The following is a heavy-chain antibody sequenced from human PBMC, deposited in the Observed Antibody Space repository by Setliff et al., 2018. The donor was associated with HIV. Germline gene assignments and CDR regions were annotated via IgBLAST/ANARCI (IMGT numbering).Heavy chain of an antibody. CDR3: ARGRGFCRGPYCHLYYLDP. CDR2: IHDDGST. Sequence: GGSLRLSCAASGFSVRSNYMTWVRQALGKGLEYVSVIHDDGSTNYADSVKGRFTVSRDNSKNTVYLQMDSLRAEDTAVYYCARGRGFCRGPYCHLYYLDPWGQGTLVTVSS. V-gene: IGHV3-53*01. J-gene: IGHJ5*02. D-gene: IGHD2-15*01. CDR1: GFSVRSNY.